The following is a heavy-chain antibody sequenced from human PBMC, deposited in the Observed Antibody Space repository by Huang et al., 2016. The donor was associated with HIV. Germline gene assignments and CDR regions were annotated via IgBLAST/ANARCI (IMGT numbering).Heavy chain of an antibody. V-gene: IGHV4-34*01. Sequence: QVQLQQWGAGLLKPSETLALTCAVYGESLGTYYWAWIRRPPGKGLQWIGEVNDGGDINYTTSIESRVTISVDTSRNQVSLTLTSMTAADTATYYCARRFRVAATRKWFDPWGQGTLVIVSS. CDR3: ARRFRVAATRKWFDP. CDR1: GESLGTYY. CDR2: VNDGGDI. D-gene: IGHD3-10*01. J-gene: IGHJ5*02.